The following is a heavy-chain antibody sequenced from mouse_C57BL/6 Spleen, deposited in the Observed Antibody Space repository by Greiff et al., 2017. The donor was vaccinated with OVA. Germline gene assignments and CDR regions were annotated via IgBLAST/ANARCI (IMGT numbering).Heavy chain of an antibody. CDR1: GYTFTSYW. V-gene: IGHV1-61*01. Sequence: VKLQQPGAELVRPGSSVKLSCKASGYTFTSYWMDWVKQRPGQGLEWIGNIYPSDSETHYNQKFKDKATLTVDKSSSTAYMQLSSLTSEDSAVYYCARDRGYFDVWGTGTTVTVSS. CDR3: ARDRGYFDV. J-gene: IGHJ1*03. D-gene: IGHD3-1*01. CDR2: IYPSDSET.